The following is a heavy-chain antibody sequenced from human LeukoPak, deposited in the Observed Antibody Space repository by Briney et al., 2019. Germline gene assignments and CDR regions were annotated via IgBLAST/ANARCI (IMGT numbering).Heavy chain of an antibody. Sequence: SETLSLTCTVSGGSISSYYWSWIRQPPRKGLEWIGYIYNRGSTNHNPSLKSRVTISVDTSKNQFSLKLSSVTAADTAVYYCAREGNYDILTGLDAFDIWGQGTMVTVSS. CDR1: GGSISSYY. CDR3: AREGNYDILTGLDAFDI. CDR2: IYNRGST. V-gene: IGHV4-59*01. D-gene: IGHD3-9*01. J-gene: IGHJ3*02.